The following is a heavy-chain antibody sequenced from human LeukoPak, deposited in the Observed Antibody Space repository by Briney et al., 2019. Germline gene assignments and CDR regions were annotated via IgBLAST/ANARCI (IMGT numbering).Heavy chain of an antibody. CDR2: IYYSGST. V-gene: IGHV4-59*08. D-gene: IGHD1-1*01. CDR1: GGSISSYY. CDR3: ARRTPGWGDYGMDV. J-gene: IGHJ6*02. Sequence: SDTLSPTCTVSGGSISSYYWSWIRQPPGKGLEWIGYIYYSGSTNYNPSLKSRVTISVDTSKNQFSLKLNSVTAADTAVYYCARRTPGWGDYGMDVWGQGTTVTVSS.